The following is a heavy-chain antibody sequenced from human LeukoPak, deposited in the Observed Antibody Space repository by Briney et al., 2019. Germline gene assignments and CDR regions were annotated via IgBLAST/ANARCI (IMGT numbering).Heavy chain of an antibody. CDR1: GFTFSSYG. D-gene: IGHD6-6*01. CDR3: AKDLLGYSSSSGAFDI. CDR2: IRYDGSNK. V-gene: IGHV3-30*02. Sequence: PGGSLRLSCAASGFTFSSYGMHWVRQAPGKGLEWVAFIRYDGSNKYYADSVKGRFTISRDNSKNTLYLQMNSLRAEDTAVYYCAKDLLGYSSSSGAFDIWGQGTMVTVSS. J-gene: IGHJ3*02.